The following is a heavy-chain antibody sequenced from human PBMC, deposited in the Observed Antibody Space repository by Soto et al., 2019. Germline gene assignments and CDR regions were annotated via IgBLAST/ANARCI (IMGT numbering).Heavy chain of an antibody. D-gene: IGHD1-26*01. CDR2: MSYDGSNE. CDR1: GFTFSHYA. V-gene: IGHV3-30*18. J-gene: IGHJ4*02. CDR3: AKDGSHNFDY. Sequence: QVQLVESGGGVVQPGRSLRLSCAASGFTFSHYAMHWVRHAPGKGLEWVALMSYDGSNEYYADSVKGRFTISRDNSKNTLYLQMNSLRDEDTAVYYCAKDGSHNFDYGGQGTLVTVSS.